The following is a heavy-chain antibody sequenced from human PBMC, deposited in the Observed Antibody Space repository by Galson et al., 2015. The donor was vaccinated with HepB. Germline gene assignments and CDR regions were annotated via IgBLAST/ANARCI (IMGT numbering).Heavy chain of an antibody. D-gene: IGHD3-3*01. CDR2: IIPIFGTA. CDR3: ASGLDFWSVTNT. J-gene: IGHJ3*02. V-gene: IGHV1-69*13. Sequence: SVKVSCKASGGTFSSYAISWVRQAPGQELEWMGGIIPIFGTANYAQKFQGRVTITADESTSTAYMELSSLRSEDTAVYYCASGLDFWSVTNTWGQGTMVTVSS. CDR1: GGTFSSYA.